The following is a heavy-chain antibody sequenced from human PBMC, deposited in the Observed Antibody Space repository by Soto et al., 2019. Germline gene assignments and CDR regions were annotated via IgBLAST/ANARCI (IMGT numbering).Heavy chain of an antibody. CDR2: IYHSGST. CDR3: ARSFSWFDP. J-gene: IGHJ5*02. V-gene: IGHV4-38-2*01. CDR1: GYSISSGYY. Sequence: PSETLSLTCAVSGYSISSGYYWGWIRQPPGKGLEWIGSIYHSGSTYYNPSLKSRVTISVDTSKNQFSLKLSSVTAADTAVYYCARSFSWFDPWGQGTLVTAPQ.